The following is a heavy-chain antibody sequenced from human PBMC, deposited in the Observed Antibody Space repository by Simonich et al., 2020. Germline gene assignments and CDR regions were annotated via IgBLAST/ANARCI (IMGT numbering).Heavy chain of an antibody. CDR1: GGSFGGYY. V-gene: IGHV4-34*01. D-gene: IGHD3-16*01. Sequence: QVQLQQWGAGLLKPSETLSLTCAVYGGSFGGYYWSWIRQPPGKGLEWIGEINHSGSTNYNPSLKSRVTISVDTSKNQFSLKLSSLTAADTAVYYCARPLGIVWAFDIWGQGTMVTVSS. CDR2: INHSGST. CDR3: ARPLGIVWAFDI. J-gene: IGHJ3*02.